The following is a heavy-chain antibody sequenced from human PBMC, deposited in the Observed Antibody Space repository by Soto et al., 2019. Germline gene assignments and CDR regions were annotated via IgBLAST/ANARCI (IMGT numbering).Heavy chain of an antibody. V-gene: IGHV2-5*02. Sequence: QITLKESGPTLVKPTQTLTLTCTFSGLSLSTSGEAVGWIRQPPGKALEWLSLIYWDDDKRCNPTLKTRLTITKDTSKNQVVLILTNMDPVDTATYYCAHYVSASPAGWFDPWGQGILVTVSP. CDR1: GLSLSTSGEA. J-gene: IGHJ5*02. CDR3: AHYVSASPAGWFDP. D-gene: IGHD3-10*01. CDR2: IYWDDDK.